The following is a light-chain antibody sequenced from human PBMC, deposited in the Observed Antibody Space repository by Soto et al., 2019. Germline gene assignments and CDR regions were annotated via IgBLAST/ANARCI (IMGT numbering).Light chain of an antibody. CDR1: QSISSW. Sequence: DIQMTQSPSTLSASVGDRVTITCRASQSISSWLAWYQQKPGKAPKLLIHEASRLESGVPSRFSGRESGAEFTLTISGLHAEEFATYYCQQYTNFPLTFGGGTKVEIK. CDR2: EAS. J-gene: IGKJ4*01. V-gene: IGKV1-5*01. CDR3: QQYTNFPLT.